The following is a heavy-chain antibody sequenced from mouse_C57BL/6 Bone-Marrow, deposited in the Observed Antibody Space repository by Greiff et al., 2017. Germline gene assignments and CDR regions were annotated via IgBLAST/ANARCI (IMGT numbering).Heavy chain of an antibody. V-gene: IGHV1-19*01. CDR3: ARRHYFKSFAY. J-gene: IGHJ3*01. Sequence: VHVKQSGPVLVKPGASVKMSCKASGYTFTDYYMNWVKQSHGKSLEWIGVINPYNGGTSYNQKFKGKATLTVDKSSSTAYMELHSLTSEDSAVYYCARRHYFKSFAYWGQGTLVTVSA. D-gene: IGHD1-1*01. CDR1: GYTFTDYY. CDR2: INPYNGGT.